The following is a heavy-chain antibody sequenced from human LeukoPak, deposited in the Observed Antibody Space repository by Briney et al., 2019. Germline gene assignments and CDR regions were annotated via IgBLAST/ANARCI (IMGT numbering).Heavy chain of an antibody. D-gene: IGHD5-12*01. V-gene: IGHV3-48*01. CDR1: GSTFSSYS. Sequence: HPGGSLRLSCAASGSTFSSYSMNWVRQAPGKGLEWVSYISSSSSTIYYADSVKGRFTISRDNAKNSLYLQMNSLRAEDTAVYYCARDRSGYSGYDFFDYWGQGALVTVSS. CDR2: ISSSSSTI. J-gene: IGHJ4*02. CDR3: ARDRSGYSGYDFFDY.